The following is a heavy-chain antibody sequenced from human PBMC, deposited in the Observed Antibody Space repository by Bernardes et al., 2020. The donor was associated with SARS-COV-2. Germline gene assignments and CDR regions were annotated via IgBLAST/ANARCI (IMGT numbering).Heavy chain of an antibody. V-gene: IGHV4-39*01. CDR3: ARRHVLRYFDWLSRSYGMDV. J-gene: IGHJ6*02. CDR1: GGSISSSSYY. D-gene: IGHD3-9*01. Sequence: SETLSLTCTVSGGSISSSSYYWGWIRQPPGKGLEWIGSIYYSGSTYYNPSLKSRVTISVDTSKNQFSLKLSSVTAADTAVYYCARRHVLRYFDWLSRSYGMDVWGQGTTVTVSS. CDR2: IYYSGST.